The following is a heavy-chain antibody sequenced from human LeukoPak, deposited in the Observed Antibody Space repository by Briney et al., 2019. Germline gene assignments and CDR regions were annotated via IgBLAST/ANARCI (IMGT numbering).Heavy chain of an antibody. J-gene: IGHJ4*02. CDR2: IYYSGST. V-gene: IGHV4-59*08. D-gene: IGHD6-13*01. CDR1: GGSMSSYY. Sequence: SETLSLTCTISGGSMSSYYWSWIRQPPRKGLEWIGYIYYSGSTNYNPSLKSRVTISVGTSKSQFSLKLSSVTAADTAIYYCARHRVIAAAGTGVFDSWGQGTLVTVSS. CDR3: ARHRVIAAAGTGVFDS.